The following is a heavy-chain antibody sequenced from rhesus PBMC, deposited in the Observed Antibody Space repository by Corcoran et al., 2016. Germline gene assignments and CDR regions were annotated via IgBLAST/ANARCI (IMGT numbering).Heavy chain of an antibody. CDR3: ARLYSGSWNLFDY. CDR1: GYSISSGYD. Sequence: QVQLQESGPGVVKPSETLSLTCALSGYSISSGYDWSWIRKPPGKGLECIGYIFGSSGSTYYNPSLKSRVTISTAPSKNQFSLKLSSVTAADTAVYYCARLYSGSWNLFDYWGQGVLVTFSS. V-gene: IGHV4-127*01. J-gene: IGHJ4*01. CDR2: IFGSSGST. D-gene: IGHD6-25*01.